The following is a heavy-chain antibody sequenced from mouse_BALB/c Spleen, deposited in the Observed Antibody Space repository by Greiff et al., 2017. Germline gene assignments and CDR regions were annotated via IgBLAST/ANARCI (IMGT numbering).Heavy chain of an antibody. CDR2: ISNGGGST. CDR1: GFTFSSYT. V-gene: IGHV5-12-2*01. CDR3: ARLTSYYGSIHWYFDV. Sequence: EVQVVESGGGLVQPGGSLKLSCAASGFTFSSYTMSWVRQTPEKRLEWVAYISNGGGSTYYPDTVKGRFTISRDNAKNTLYLQMSSLKSEDTAMYYCARLTSYYGSIHWYFDVWGAGTTVTVSS. J-gene: IGHJ1*01. D-gene: IGHD1-1*01.